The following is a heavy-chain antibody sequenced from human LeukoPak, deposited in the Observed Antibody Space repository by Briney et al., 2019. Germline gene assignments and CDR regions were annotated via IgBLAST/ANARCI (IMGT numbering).Heavy chain of an antibody. J-gene: IGHJ4*02. CDR1: GYTFTSYY. CDR2: INPSGGST. CDR3: ARAGGESSGHPLMGDY. D-gene: IGHD3-22*01. Sequence: GASVKVSCKASGYTFTSYYMHWVRQAPGQGLEWMGIINPSGGSTSYAQKFQGRVTMTRDMSTSTVYMELSSLRSEDTAVYYCARAGGESSGHPLMGDYWGQGTLVTVSS. V-gene: IGHV1-46*01.